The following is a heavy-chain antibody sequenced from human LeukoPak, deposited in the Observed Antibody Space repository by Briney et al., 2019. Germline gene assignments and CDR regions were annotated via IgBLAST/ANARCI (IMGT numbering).Heavy chain of an antibody. Sequence: SQTLSLTCAISGDSVSSNSAAWNWIRQSPSRGLEWLGRTYYRSKWYNDYAVSVKSRITINPDTSKNQFSLQLNSVTPEDTAVYYCARQPSHSPSYCSGGSCYSGWFDPWGQGTLVTVSS. V-gene: IGHV6-1*01. J-gene: IGHJ5*02. CDR3: ARQPSHSPSYCSGGSCYSGWFDP. CDR2: TYYRSKWYN. CDR1: GDSVSSNSAA. D-gene: IGHD2-15*01.